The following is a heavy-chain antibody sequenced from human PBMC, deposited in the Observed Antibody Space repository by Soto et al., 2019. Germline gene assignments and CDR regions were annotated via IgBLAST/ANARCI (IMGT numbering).Heavy chain of an antibody. D-gene: IGHD3-16*01. Sequence: VGFRRLSCAASGFMFDNYAMPRARQAPGKGLEWVGRLCRNGRTPGYANSVKCRFTMCRDLSASYLFRQMDSHRGEDTAVYYCPKDAGSGDGVWLLDSWGQGTAGTVSS. V-gene: IGHV3-20*04. J-gene: IGHJ6*01. CDR3: PKDAGSGDGVWLLDS. CDR2: LCRNGRTP. CDR1: GFMFDNYA.